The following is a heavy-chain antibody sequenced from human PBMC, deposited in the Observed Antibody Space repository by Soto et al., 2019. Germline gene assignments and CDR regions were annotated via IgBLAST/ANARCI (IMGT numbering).Heavy chain of an antibody. Sequence: KTSETLSLTCAVYGGSFSSYHWSWIRQPPGKGLEWIGEINVIGSTNYNPSLKSRVTISVDTPKNQFSLKLTSMTAADTAVYYCARGYDTALAPIFWGQGSLVTVSS. J-gene: IGHJ4*02. CDR2: INVIGST. CDR3: ARGYDTALAPIF. D-gene: IGHD5-18*01. CDR1: GGSFSSYH. V-gene: IGHV4-34*01.